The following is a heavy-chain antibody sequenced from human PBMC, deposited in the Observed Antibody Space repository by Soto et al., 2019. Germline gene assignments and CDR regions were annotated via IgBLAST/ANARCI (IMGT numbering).Heavy chain of an antibody. CDR1: GYTLTSYG. Sequence: ASVKVSCQASGYTLTSYGISWVRQAPGQGLEWMGWISAYNGNTNYAQKLQGRVTMTTDTSTSTAYMELRSLRSDDTAVYYCARGVPAAMPVASYGMDVWGQGTTVTVSS. V-gene: IGHV1-18*01. D-gene: IGHD2-2*01. CDR2: ISAYNGNT. J-gene: IGHJ6*02. CDR3: ARGVPAAMPVASYGMDV.